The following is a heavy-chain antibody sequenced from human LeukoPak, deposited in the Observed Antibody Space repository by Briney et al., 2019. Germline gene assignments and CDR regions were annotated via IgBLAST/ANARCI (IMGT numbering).Heavy chain of an antibody. CDR2: IYYGGST. Sequence: SETLSLTCTVSGGSISSGGYYWSWIRQHPGKGLEWIGYIYYGGSTYYNPSLKSRVTISVDTSKNQFSLKLSSVTAADTAVYYCARANPIAMAKYYFDYWGQGTLVTVSS. D-gene: IGHD5-24*01. CDR1: GGSISSGGYY. V-gene: IGHV4-31*03. CDR3: ARANPIAMAKYYFDY. J-gene: IGHJ4*02.